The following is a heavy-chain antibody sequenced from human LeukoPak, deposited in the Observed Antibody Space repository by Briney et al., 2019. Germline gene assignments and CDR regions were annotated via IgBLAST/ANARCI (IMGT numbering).Heavy chain of an antibody. CDR1: GGSISSYY. CDR2: IYYSGST. V-gene: IGHV4-59*01. J-gene: IGHJ4*02. Sequence: SETLSLTCTVSGGSISSYYWSWIRQPPGKGLEWIGYIYYSGSTNYNPSLKSRVTISVDTSKNQFSLKLSSVTAADTAVYYCARGVRNYYDGSGYYPFDYWGQGTLVTVSS. CDR3: ARGVRNYYDGSGYYPFDY. D-gene: IGHD3-22*01.